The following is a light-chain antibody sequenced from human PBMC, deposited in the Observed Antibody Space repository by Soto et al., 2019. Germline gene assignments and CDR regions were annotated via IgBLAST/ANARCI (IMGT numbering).Light chain of an antibody. V-gene: IGKV3-20*01. CDR3: QKYSTLPHT. J-gene: IGKJ2*01. Sequence: ENVLTQSPGTLSLSPGERTTLSCRASQRGTNMFFAWYQRMPGQAPRLLIHCISIRATGSPDRFSGSGSGEDFTLIISRLEDEDVVEYYCQKYSTLPHTFGQGTKLEV. CDR2: CIS. CDR1: QRGTNMF.